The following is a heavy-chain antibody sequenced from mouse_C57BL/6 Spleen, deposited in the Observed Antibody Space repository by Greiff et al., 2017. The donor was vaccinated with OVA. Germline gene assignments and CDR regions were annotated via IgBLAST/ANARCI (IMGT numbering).Heavy chain of an antibody. Sequence: LQESDAELVKPGASVKISCKVSGYTFTDHTIHWMKQRPEQGLEWIGYIYPRDGSTKYNEKFKGKATLTADKSSSTAYMQLNSLTSEDSAVYFCARGENYYGKGSSYFDVWGTGTTVTVSS. CDR1: GYTFTDHT. V-gene: IGHV1-78*01. CDR2: IYPRDGST. CDR3: ARGENYYGKGSSYFDV. D-gene: IGHD2-1*01. J-gene: IGHJ1*03.